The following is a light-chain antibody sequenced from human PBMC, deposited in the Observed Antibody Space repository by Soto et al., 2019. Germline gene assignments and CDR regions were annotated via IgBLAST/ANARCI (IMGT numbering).Light chain of an antibody. Sequence: QSALTQPASVSGSPGQSITISCTGTSSDVGGYNYVSWYQQHPGKAPKLMIYEVTNRPSGVPNRFSGSKSGNTASLTISGLQAEDEADYFCSSYTTRSTTVFGGGTKLTVL. J-gene: IGLJ2*01. CDR1: SSDVGGYNY. V-gene: IGLV2-14*01. CDR3: SSYTTRSTTV. CDR2: EVT.